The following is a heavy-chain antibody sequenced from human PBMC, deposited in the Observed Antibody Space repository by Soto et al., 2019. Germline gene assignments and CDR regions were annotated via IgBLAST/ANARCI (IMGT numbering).Heavy chain of an antibody. J-gene: IGHJ4*02. CDR3: ARDRGHNWNFNY. CDR1: GFTFSSYS. Sequence: EVQLVESGGGLVKPGGSLRLSCAASGFTFSSYSMNWVRQAPGKGLEWVSSISSSSSYIYYADSVKGRFTISRDNAKNSLYLLMNSLRAEDTAVYYCARDRGHNWNFNYWGQGTLVTVSS. CDR2: ISSSSSYI. D-gene: IGHD1-20*01. V-gene: IGHV3-21*01.